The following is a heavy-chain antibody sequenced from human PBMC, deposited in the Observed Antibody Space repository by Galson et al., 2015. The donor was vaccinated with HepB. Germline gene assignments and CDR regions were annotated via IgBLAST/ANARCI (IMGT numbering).Heavy chain of an antibody. CDR2: IDPSDSYT. Sequence: QSGAEVKKPGESLRISCKGSGYSFTSYWISWVRQMPGKGLEWMGRIDPSDSYTNYSPSFQGHVTISADKSISTAYLQWSSLKASDTAMYYCARHRIQAAGTGDRLSFDYWGQGTLVTVSS. D-gene: IGHD6-13*01. CDR3: ARHRIQAAGTGDRLSFDY. V-gene: IGHV5-10-1*01. J-gene: IGHJ4*02. CDR1: GYSFTSYW.